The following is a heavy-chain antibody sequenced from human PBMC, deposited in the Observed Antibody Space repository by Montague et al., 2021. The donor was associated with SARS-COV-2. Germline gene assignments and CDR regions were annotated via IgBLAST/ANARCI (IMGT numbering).Heavy chain of an antibody. V-gene: IGHV4-61*08. CDR3: TRNAHYGSASYYIDY. CDR1: GASVNSDDFY. J-gene: IGHJ4*02. Sequence: SETLSLTCTVSGASVNSDDFYWSWIRQAPGKGLEWMGYIYYSVDTNYTPSLKSRISISVDRSMNQFSLKLSSVTAADTAVYFCTRNAHYGSASYYIDYWGLGTVVIVSS. CDR2: IYYSVDT. D-gene: IGHD3-10*01.